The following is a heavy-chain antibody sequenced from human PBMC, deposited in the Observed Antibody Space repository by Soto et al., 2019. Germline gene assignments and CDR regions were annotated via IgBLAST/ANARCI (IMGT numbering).Heavy chain of an antibody. Sequence: GSLRLSCAASGFTFSSYSMNWVRQAPGKGLEWVSYISSSSSTIYYADSVKGRFTISRDNAKNSLYLQMTNMDPVDTATYYCAQTPGQSLFYFYYWGQGTLVTVSS. D-gene: IGHD3-10*01. V-gene: IGHV3-48*01. CDR2: ISSSSSTI. CDR1: GFTFSSYS. J-gene: IGHJ4*02. CDR3: AQTPGQSLFYFYY.